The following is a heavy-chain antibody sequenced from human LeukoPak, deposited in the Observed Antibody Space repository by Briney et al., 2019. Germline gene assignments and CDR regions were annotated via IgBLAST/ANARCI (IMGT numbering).Heavy chain of an antibody. CDR2: IYSSGST. D-gene: IGHD5-12*01. V-gene: IGHV4-59*08. Sequence: ASETLSLTCTVSGGSISSYYWSWIRQPPGKGLEWIGYIYSSGSTNYSPSLKSRVTISVDTSKNQSSLKLYSVTAADTAVYYCARRYSGYGNAFDIWGQGTMVTVSS. CDR3: ARRYSGYGNAFDI. CDR1: GGSISSYY. J-gene: IGHJ3*02.